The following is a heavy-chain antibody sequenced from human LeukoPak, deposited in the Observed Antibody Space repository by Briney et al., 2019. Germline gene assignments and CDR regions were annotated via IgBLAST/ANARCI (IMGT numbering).Heavy chain of an antibody. CDR1: GFTFSSYS. V-gene: IGHV3-48*02. CDR2: ISSSSSTI. J-gene: IGHJ4*02. Sequence: GGSLRPSCAASGFTFSSYSMNWVRQAPGKGLEWVSYISSSSSTIHYADSVKGRFTISRDNAKNSLYLQMNSLRDEDTAVYYCARGYFYGDCFDYWGQGTLVTVSS. D-gene: IGHD4-17*01. CDR3: ARGYFYGDCFDY.